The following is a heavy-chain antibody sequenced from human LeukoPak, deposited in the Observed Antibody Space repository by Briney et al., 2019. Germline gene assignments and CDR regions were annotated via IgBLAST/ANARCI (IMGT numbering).Heavy chain of an antibody. CDR1: GGSISSYY. J-gene: IGHJ6*03. Sequence: SETLSLTCTVSGGSISSYYWSWIRQPPGKGLEWIGYIYYSGSTNYNPSLKSRVTISIDTSKNQFSLKLSSVTAADTAVYYCARETSQKGAHYMDVWGKGTTVTISS. V-gene: IGHV4-59*01. CDR2: IYYSGST. D-gene: IGHD3-16*01. CDR3: ARETSQKGAHYMDV.